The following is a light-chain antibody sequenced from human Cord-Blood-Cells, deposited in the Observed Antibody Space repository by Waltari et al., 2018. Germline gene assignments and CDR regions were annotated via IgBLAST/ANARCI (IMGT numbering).Light chain of an antibody. CDR1: TSDVGIYNL. CDR2: EGS. Sequence: QSALTQPASVSGHPGQSITISCTRTTSDVGIYNLVSWYQQHPCKAPKLMIYEGSKRPSGVSNRFSGSKAGNTASLTISGLQAEDEADYYCCSYAGSSTWVFGGGTKLTVL. CDR3: CSYAGSSTWV. J-gene: IGLJ3*02. V-gene: IGLV2-23*01.